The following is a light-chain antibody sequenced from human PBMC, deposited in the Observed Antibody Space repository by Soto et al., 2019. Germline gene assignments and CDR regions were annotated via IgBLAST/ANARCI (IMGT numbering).Light chain of an antibody. CDR3: QQLHSYPFT. CDR2: AAS. V-gene: IGKV1-39*01. J-gene: IGKJ5*01. Sequence: DIQMTQSPSSLSASVGDRVTITCRASQSISSYLNWYQQKPGKAPKLLIYAASTLQSGVPSRFSGSGSETDFTLTISSLQPEDFATYYCQQLHSYPFTFGQGTRLEIK. CDR1: QSISSY.